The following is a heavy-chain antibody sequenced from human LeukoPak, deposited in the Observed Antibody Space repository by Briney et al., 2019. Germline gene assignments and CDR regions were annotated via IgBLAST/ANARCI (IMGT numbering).Heavy chain of an antibody. CDR1: GFTSRDYG. CDR3: ARGSREY. V-gene: IGHV3-7*01. CDR2: IKEDGSVK. D-gene: IGHD2-15*01. Sequence: GGSLRLSCAASGFTSRDYGMGWVGQAPGKGLEWVANIKEDGSVKYYVDSVKGRFTISRDNAENSLYLQMNSLRAGDTAIYYCARGSREYWGQGTLVTVSS. J-gene: IGHJ4*02.